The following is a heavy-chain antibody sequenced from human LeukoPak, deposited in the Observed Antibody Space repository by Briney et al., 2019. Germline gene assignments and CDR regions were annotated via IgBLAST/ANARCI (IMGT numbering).Heavy chain of an antibody. CDR3: ASVRYGLGSSD. CDR2: IYYSGAT. Sequence: SETLSLTCTASGGSISGHYWSWIRQPSGKGLEWIGYIYYSGATNYNPSLKSRVTISVDTSENQFSLKLTSVSAADTAVYYCASVRYGLGSSDWGQGTLVTVSS. D-gene: IGHD3-10*01. V-gene: IGHV4-59*11. CDR1: GGSISGHY. J-gene: IGHJ4*02.